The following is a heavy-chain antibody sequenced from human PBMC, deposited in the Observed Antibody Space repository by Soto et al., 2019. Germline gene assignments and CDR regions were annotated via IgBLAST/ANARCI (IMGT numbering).Heavy chain of an antibody. J-gene: IGHJ4*02. V-gene: IGHV3-7*01. CDR1: GFTFSSYW. Sequence: EVQLVESGGGSVQPGGSLRLSCAASGFTFSSYWMSWVRQAPGKGLEWVANIKQDGSEKYYVDSVKGRFTISRDNAKNSLYLQMNSLRAEDTAVYYCARVNKLLMVHGDYWGQGTLVTVSS. CDR2: IKQDGSEK. CDR3: ARVNKLLMVHGDY. D-gene: IGHD2-15*01.